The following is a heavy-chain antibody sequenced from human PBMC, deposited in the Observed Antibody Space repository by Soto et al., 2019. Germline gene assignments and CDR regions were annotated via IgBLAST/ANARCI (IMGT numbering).Heavy chain of an antibody. J-gene: IGHJ4*02. D-gene: IGHD1-26*01. CDR2: ISYDGSNK. Sequence: QVQLVQSGAEVKKPGSSVKVSCKASGGTFSSYAISWVRQAPGKGLEWVAVISYDGSNKYYADSVKGRFTISRDNSKNTLYLQMNSLRAEDTAVYYCAKDLRGNYPYYFDYWGQGTLVTVSS. V-gene: IGHV3-30*04. CDR1: GGTFSSYA. CDR3: AKDLRGNYPYYFDY.